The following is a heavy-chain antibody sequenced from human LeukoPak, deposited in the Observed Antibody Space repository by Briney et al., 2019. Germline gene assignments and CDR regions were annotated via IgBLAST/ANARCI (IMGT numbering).Heavy chain of an antibody. CDR3: ARRLGRYMDV. V-gene: IGHV4-39*01. CDR2: IYYSGST. CDR1: GGSISSSSYY. D-gene: IGHD1-26*01. J-gene: IGHJ6*03. Sequence: SETLSLTCTVSGGSISSSSYYWGWIRQPPGKGLEWIGSIYYSGSTYYNPSLKSRVTISVDTSKNQFSLKLSSVTAADTAVYYCARRLGRYMDVWGKGTTVTISS.